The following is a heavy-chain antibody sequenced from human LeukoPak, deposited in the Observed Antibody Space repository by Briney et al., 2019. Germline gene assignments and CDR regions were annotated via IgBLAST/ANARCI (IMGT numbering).Heavy chain of an antibody. D-gene: IGHD1-26*01. V-gene: IGHV3-66*01. CDR1: GFTVSSNY. CDR2: IYSGGST. J-gene: IGHJ4*02. CDR3: ARTSGLETLASDY. Sequence: GGSLRLSCAASGFTVSSNYMSWVRQAPGKGLEWVSVIYSGGSTYYADSVKGRFTISRDNSKNTLYLQMNSLRAEDTAVYYCARTSGLETLASDYWGQGTLVTVSS.